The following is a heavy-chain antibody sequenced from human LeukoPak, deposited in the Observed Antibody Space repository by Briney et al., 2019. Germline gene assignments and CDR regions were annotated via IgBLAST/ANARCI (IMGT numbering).Heavy chain of an antibody. CDR1: GYTFTSYD. D-gene: IGHD4-23*01. J-gene: IGHJ4*02. CDR2: MNPNSGNT. Sequence: ASVKVSCKASGYTFTSYDINWVRQATGQGLEWMGWMNPNSGNTGYAQKFQGRVTMTRNTSISTAYMELSSLRSEDTAVYYCARGWIHYGGNSGFIDWGQGTLVTVSS. V-gene: IGHV1-8*01. CDR3: ARGWIHYGGNSGFID.